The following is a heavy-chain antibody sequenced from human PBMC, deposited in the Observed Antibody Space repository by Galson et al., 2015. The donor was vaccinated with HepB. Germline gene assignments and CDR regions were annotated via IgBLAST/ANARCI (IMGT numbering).Heavy chain of an antibody. D-gene: IGHD3-10*01. V-gene: IGHV3-11*06. CDR1: GFTFSDYY. CDR3: ARALPVRGKDWFDP. CDR2: ISSSSSYT. Sequence: SLRLSCEASGFTFSDYYMSWVRQAPGKGLEWVSYISSSSSYTNYADSVKGRFTITRDTAKNSPYLQMSSLRAEDTAVYYCARALPVRGKDWFDPWGQGTLVTVSS. J-gene: IGHJ5*02.